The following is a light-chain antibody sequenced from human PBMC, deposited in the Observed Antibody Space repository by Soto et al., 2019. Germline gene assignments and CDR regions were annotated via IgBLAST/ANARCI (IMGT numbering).Light chain of an antibody. CDR3: QQYGSSLET. V-gene: IGKV3-20*01. J-gene: IGKJ1*01. Sequence: EIVLTQSPGTLSLSPGERATLSCRANLTWYQQKPGQPPKLIIYWASTRELGVPDRFSGSGSGTDFTLTISRLEPEDFAVYYCQQYGSSLETFGQGTKV. CDR2: WAS.